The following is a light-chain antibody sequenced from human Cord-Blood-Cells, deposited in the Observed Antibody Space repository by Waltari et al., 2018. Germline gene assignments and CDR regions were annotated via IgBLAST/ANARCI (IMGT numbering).Light chain of an antibody. J-gene: IGLJ1*01. Sequence: QSALTQPRSVSGSPGQSVTISCTGTSSDVGGYNYVSWYQQHPGKAPKLMSYAVSNRHTVVADRFSVTKSGNTASLTISGLQAEDEADYYCCSYAGSYTFVFGTGTKVTVL. CDR3: CSYAGSYTFV. CDR2: AVS. CDR1: SSDVGGYNY. V-gene: IGLV2-11*01.